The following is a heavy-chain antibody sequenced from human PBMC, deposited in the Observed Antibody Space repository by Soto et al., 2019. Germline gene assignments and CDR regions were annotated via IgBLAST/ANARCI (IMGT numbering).Heavy chain of an antibody. Sequence: QVQLQESGPGLVKPSETLSLTCTVSGASISGFYWSWIRKSAGKGLEWIGRIYATGTTDYNPSLKSRVMMSVDTSKKQFPRKLRSVTAADTAVYYCVRDGTKTVRDWFDPWGQGISVTVSS. D-gene: IGHD1-1*01. CDR3: VRDGTKTVRDWFDP. J-gene: IGHJ5*02. V-gene: IGHV4-4*07. CDR2: IYATGTT. CDR1: GASISGFY.